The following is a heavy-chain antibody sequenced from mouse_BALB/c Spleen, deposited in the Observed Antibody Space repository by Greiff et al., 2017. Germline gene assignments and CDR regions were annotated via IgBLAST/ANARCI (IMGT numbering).Heavy chain of an antibody. V-gene: IGHV2-2*02. CDR1: GFSLTSYG. Sequence: VQRVESGPGLVQPSQCLSITCTVSGFSLTSYGVHWVRQSPGKGLEWLGVIWSGGSTDYNAAFISRLSISKDNSKSQVFFKMNSLQANDTAIYYCARSAMIHCAMDYWGQGTSVTVSS. CDR3: ARSAMIHCAMDY. D-gene: IGHD2-4*01. CDR2: IWSGGST. J-gene: IGHJ4*01.